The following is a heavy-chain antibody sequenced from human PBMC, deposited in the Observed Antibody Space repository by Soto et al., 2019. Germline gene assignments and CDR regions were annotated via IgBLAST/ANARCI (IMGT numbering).Heavy chain of an antibody. V-gene: IGHV4-30-2*01. CDR1: GGSISSGGYS. CDR3: ARGGVDYYDSSGYYFSPYYFDY. CDR2: IYHSGST. D-gene: IGHD3-22*01. Sequence: QLQLQESGSGLVKPSQTLSLTCAVSGGSISSGGYSWSWIRQPPGKGLEWIGYIYHSGSTYYNPSLQRRVNISVDRSKNQFSLKLGSVTAADTAVYYCARGGVDYYDSSGYYFSPYYFDYWGQGTLVTVSS. J-gene: IGHJ4*02.